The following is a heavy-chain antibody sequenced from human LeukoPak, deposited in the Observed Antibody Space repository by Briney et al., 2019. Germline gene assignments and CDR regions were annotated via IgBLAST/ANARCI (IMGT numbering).Heavy chain of an antibody. Sequence: GGSLRLSCAASGFTFSSYEMNWVRQAPGKGLEWVSYISSSGSTIYYADSVKGRFTISRDNAKNSLYLQMNSLRAEDTAVYYCARIVSWAFDIWGQGTMVTVSS. CDR2: ISSSGSTI. V-gene: IGHV3-48*03. D-gene: IGHD3-16*02. CDR3: ARIVSWAFDI. CDR1: GFTFSSYE. J-gene: IGHJ3*02.